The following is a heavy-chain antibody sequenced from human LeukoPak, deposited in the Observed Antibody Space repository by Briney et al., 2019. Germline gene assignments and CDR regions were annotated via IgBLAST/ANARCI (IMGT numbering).Heavy chain of an antibody. V-gene: IGHV1-46*01. Sequence: ASVKVSCKASGYTFTSYYMHWVRQAPGQGLEWMGIINPSGGSTSYAQKFQGRVTMTRDTSTSTVYMELSSLRSEDTAVYYCAREYLDSPRHLLLWFGELLGGFDYWGQGTLVTVSS. D-gene: IGHD3-10*01. CDR1: GYTFTSYY. J-gene: IGHJ4*02. CDR3: AREYLDSPRHLLLWFGELLGGFDY. CDR2: INPSGGST.